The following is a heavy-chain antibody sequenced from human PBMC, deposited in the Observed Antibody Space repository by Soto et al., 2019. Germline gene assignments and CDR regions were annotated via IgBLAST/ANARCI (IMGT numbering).Heavy chain of an antibody. V-gene: IGHV3-11*05. CDR1: GFTFSDYY. J-gene: IGHJ5*02. CDR2: ISSSGTYT. CDR3: ARAPTGTTWWGPTNGFDP. D-gene: IGHD1-1*01. Sequence: QVQLVESGGGLVKPGGSLRLSCAVSGFTFSDYYMTWIRQAPGKGLEWLSYISSSGTYTNYADSVKGRFTISRDNAKNSLYLQMNSLRAEDTAVYYCARAPTGTTWWGPTNGFDPWGQGTLVTVSS.